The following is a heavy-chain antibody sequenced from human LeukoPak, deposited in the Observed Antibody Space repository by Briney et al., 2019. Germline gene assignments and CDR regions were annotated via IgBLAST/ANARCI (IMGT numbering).Heavy chain of an antibody. D-gene: IGHD6-6*01. CDR1: GGTFSSYA. CDR2: IIPIFGTA. Sequence: ASVKVSCKASGGTFSSYAISWVRQAPGQGLEWMGRIIPIFGTANYAQKFQGRVTIITDESTSTAYMELSSLRSEDTAIYYCARDSSSESFYYMDVWGKGTTVTVSS. V-gene: IGHV1-69*05. CDR3: ARDSSSESFYYMDV. J-gene: IGHJ6*03.